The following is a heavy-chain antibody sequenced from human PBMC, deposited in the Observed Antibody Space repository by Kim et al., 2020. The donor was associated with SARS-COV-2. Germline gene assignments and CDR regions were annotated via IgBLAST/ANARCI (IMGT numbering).Heavy chain of an antibody. V-gene: IGHV4-39*01. CDR1: GGSISSSSYY. Sequence: SETLSLTCTVSGGSISSSSYYWGWIRQPPGKGLEWIGSIYYSGSTYYNPSLKSRVTISVDTSKNQFSLKLSSVTAADTAVYYCARRGGWYGAEYFQHWGQGTLVTVSS. CDR3: ARRGGWYGAEYFQH. D-gene: IGHD6-19*01. J-gene: IGHJ1*01. CDR2: IYYSGST.